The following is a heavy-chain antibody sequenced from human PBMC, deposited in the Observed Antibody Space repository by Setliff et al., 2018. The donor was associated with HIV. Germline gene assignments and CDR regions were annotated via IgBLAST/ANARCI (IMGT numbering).Heavy chain of an antibody. Sequence: ASVKVSCRASGYTFTSHYIHWVRQAPGQGLEWMGWINVNNDATNYAQKFQGRVSMTRDTSISTAYMELRSLTSDDTAVYYCARGASSYDYGDYRVLVYWGQGSLVTVSS. CDR3: ARGASSYDYGDYRVLVY. D-gene: IGHD4-17*01. V-gene: IGHV1-2*02. J-gene: IGHJ4*02. CDR1: GYTFTSHY. CDR2: INVNNDAT.